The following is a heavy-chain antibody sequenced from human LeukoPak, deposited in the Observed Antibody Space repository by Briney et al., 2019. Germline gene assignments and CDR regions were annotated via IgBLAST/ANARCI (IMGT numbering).Heavy chain of an antibody. D-gene: IGHD6-13*01. CDR1: GYSFTSYW. CDR3: ARTSPYASRSRRVDFVY. V-gene: IGHV5-10-1*01. CDR2: IDPSDSYT. J-gene: IGHJ4*02. Sequence: GESLRISCKGSGYSFTSYWISWVRQMPGKGLEWMGRIDPSDSYTNYSPSFQGHVTISADKSISTAYLQWSSLKASDTAMYYCARTSPYASRSRRVDFVYWGQGTLVTVSS.